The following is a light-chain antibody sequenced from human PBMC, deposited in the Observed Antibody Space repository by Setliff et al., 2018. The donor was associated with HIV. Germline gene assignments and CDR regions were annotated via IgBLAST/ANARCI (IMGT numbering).Light chain of an antibody. CDR1: SSDIAIYNF. V-gene: IGLV2-14*03. CDR3: SSYAGSNVV. J-gene: IGLJ2*01. CDR2: DVS. Sequence: QSALTQPASVSGSPGQSITISCTGTSSDIAIYNFVSWYQHHPGKAPKLIIYDVSNRPSGVSNRFSGSKSGNTASLTISGLQAEDEADYYCSSYAGSNVVFGGGTKVTVL.